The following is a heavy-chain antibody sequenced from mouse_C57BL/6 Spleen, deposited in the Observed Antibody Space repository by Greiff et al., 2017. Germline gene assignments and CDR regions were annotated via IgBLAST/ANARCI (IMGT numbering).Heavy chain of an antibody. D-gene: IGHD1-1*01. J-gene: IGHJ1*03. CDR3: ARDHYGSVYFDV. Sequence: EVQLVESGPGLVKPSQSLSLTCSVTGYSITSGYYWNWIRQFPGNKLEWMGYISYDGSNNYNPSLKNRISITRDTSTNQFFLKLNSVTTEDTATYYCARDHYGSVYFDVWGTGTTVTVSS. CDR2: ISYDGSN. CDR1: GYSITSGYY. V-gene: IGHV3-6*01.